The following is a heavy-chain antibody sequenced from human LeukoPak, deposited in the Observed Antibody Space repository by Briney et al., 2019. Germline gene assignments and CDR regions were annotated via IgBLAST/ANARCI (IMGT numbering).Heavy chain of an antibody. V-gene: IGHV1-69*13. Sequence: ASAKVSCKASGGTFSSYAISWVRQAPGQGLEWMGGIIPIFGTANYAQKFQGRVTITADESTSTAYMELSSLRSEDTAVYYCARDVRYYDSSGYYLHWFDPWGQGTLVTVSS. CDR3: ARDVRYYDSSGYYLHWFDP. D-gene: IGHD3-22*01. J-gene: IGHJ5*02. CDR2: IIPIFGTA. CDR1: GGTFSSYA.